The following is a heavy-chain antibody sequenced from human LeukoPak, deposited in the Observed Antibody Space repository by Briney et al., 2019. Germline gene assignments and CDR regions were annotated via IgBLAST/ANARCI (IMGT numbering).Heavy chain of an antibody. V-gene: IGHV4-34*01. CDR1: GGSFSGHY. J-gene: IGHJ6*03. CDR2: INHSGST. D-gene: IGHD6-13*01. CDR3: ARGSWGEGHRRGIAAANFHYYYYYMDV. Sequence: SETLSLTCAVYGGSFSGHYWSWIRQPPGKGLEWIGEINHSGSTNYNPSLKSRVTISVDTSKNQFSLKLSSVTAADTAVYYCARGSWGEGHRRGIAAANFHYYYYYMDVWGKGTTVTVSS.